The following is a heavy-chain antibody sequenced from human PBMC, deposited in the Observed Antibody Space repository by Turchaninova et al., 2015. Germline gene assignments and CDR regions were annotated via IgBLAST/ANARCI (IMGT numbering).Heavy chain of an antibody. J-gene: IGHJ4*02. Sequence: VESGGGVVQPGRSLRLSCAASGFTFSSYAMYWVRQAPGKGLEWVALIWYDGRNKYYGDSVKGRFTISRDNSKNTLHLQMNSLRAEDTAVYFCARGAGGSTSSYFFDFWGQGSLVTVSS. CDR1: GFTFSSYA. CDR2: IWYDGRNK. D-gene: IGHD5/OR15-5a*01. CDR3: ARGAGGSTSSYFFDF. V-gene: IGHV3-33*01.